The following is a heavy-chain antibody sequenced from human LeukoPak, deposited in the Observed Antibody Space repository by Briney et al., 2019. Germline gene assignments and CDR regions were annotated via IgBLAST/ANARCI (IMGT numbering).Heavy chain of an antibody. V-gene: IGHV3-21*01. J-gene: IGHJ6*02. CDR2: INNSSRYI. Sequence: GGSLRLSCAPSEFTFNNYTLNWVRQVPGTGLEWVSSINNSSRYISYADSVNGRFTISRDNAKNSLYLQMNSLRAEDTAVYYCARDLGIVYYYGMDVWGQGTTVIVSS. D-gene: IGHD7-27*01. CDR3: ARDLGIVYYYGMDV. CDR1: EFTFNNYT.